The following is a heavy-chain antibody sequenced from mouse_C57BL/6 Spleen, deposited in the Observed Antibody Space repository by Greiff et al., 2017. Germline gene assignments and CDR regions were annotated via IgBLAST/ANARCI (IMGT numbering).Heavy chain of an antibody. J-gene: IGHJ1*03. V-gene: IGHV1-59*01. CDR1: GYTFTSYW. CDR2: IDPSDSYT. D-gene: IGHD1-1*01. CDR3: ARSNYYGSSPDEGYFDV. Sequence: QVQLKQPGAELVRPGTSVKLSCKASGYTFTSYWMHWVKQRPGQGLEWIGVIDPSDSYTNYNQKFKGKATLTVDTSSSTAYMQLSSLTSEDAAVYDCARSNYYGSSPDEGYFDVWGTGTMVTVSA.